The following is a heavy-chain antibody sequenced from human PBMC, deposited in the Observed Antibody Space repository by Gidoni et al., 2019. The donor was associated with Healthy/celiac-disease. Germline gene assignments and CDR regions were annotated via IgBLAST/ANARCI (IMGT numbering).Heavy chain of an antibody. CDR2: IYYSGST. D-gene: IGHD3-10*01. CDR3: ARETYYYGSGSPEA. Sequence: QVQLQESGPGLVKPSQTLSLTCTVSGCSISSGGYYLSWIRQHQGKGLEWIGYIYYSGSTYYNPSLKSRVTISVDTSKNQFSLKLSSVTADDTAVYYCARETYYYGSGSPEAWGQGTLVTVSS. CDR1: GCSISSGGYY. V-gene: IGHV4-31*03. J-gene: IGHJ5*02.